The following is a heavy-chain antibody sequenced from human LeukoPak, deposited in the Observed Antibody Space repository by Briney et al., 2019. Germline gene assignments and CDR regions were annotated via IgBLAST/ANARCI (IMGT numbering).Heavy chain of an antibody. Sequence: SETLSLTCTVSGGSIGSSTYYWGWIRQSPGKGLEWIGSIYYSGRTYHNPSLKSRATISIDPSKNQFSLKLSSVTAADTAVYYCARPGYSGSLDYWGQGTVVTVSS. CDR1: GGSIGSSTYY. D-gene: IGHD1-26*01. CDR2: IYYSGRT. V-gene: IGHV4-39*01. CDR3: ARPGYSGSLDY. J-gene: IGHJ4*02.